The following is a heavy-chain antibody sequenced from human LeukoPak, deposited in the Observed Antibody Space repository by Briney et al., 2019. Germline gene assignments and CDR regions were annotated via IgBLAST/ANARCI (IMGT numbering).Heavy chain of an antibody. CDR3: ARAKYGSGSYYPH. Sequence: SETLSLTCTVSGGSISSYYWSWIRQPPGKGLEWIGYIYYSGSTNYNPSLKSRVTISVDTSKNQFSLKLSSVTAADTALYYCARAKYGSGSYYPHWGQGTLVTASS. J-gene: IGHJ4*02. D-gene: IGHD3-10*01. CDR2: IYYSGST. CDR1: GGSISSYY. V-gene: IGHV4-59*01.